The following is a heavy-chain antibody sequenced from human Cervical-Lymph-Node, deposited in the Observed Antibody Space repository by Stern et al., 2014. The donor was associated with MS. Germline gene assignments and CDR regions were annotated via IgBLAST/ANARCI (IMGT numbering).Heavy chain of an antibody. CDR3: TGSSAVIPPFDP. D-gene: IGHD4-11*01. J-gene: IGHJ5*02. Sequence: VQLVESGAEVKKPGASVKVSCKASEYNFSGQYIHWVRQAPGQGLEWMGWISPNSGGTNYAQKFLGRVTMTRDTSISTTYMELTRLRSDDTAMYYCTGSSAVIPPFDPWGQGTLVIVSS. CDR1: EYNFSGQY. V-gene: IGHV1-2*02. CDR2: ISPNSGGT.